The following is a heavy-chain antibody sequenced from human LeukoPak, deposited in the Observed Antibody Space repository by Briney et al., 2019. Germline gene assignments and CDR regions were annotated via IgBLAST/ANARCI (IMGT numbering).Heavy chain of an antibody. CDR1: GFTFSSSA. D-gene: IGHD6-19*01. Sequence: GGSLRLSCAASGFTFSSSAMSWVRQAPGKGLEWVSAISNNGGYTYYADSVQGRFTISRDNAQNSLFLQLNSLRAEDTAVYYCARDPYSSGWYKDAFDIWGLGTMVTVSS. V-gene: IGHV3-21*01. CDR3: ARDPYSSGWYKDAFDI. J-gene: IGHJ3*02. CDR2: ISNNGGYT.